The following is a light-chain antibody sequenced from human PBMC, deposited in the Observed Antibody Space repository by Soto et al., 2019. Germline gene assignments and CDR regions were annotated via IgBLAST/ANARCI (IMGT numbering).Light chain of an antibody. Sequence: QSVLTQSSSASASLGSSVKLTCTLSSGHSTYIIAWHQQQPGKAPRYLMKVEGSGSYNKGSGVPDRFSGSRSGADRYLTISNLQFEDEADYYCETWDSRTWVFGGGTKLTVL. V-gene: IGLV4-60*02. J-gene: IGLJ3*02. CDR2: VEGSGSY. CDR3: ETWDSRTWV. CDR1: SGHSTYI.